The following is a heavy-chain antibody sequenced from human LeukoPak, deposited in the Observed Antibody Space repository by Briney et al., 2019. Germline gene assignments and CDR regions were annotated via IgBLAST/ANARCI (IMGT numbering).Heavy chain of an antibody. J-gene: IGHJ4*02. CDR3: AREGVGAISYRSDEFVY. CDR2: IYTSGRT. CDR1: GGSLSSGRYY. D-gene: IGHD1-26*01. V-gene: IGHV4-61*02. Sequence: SETLSLTCAVSGGSLSSGRYYRSWVRQPAGKGLEWIGRIYTSGRTNYNPSLKSRVPISVDTPKNRFSLKLSSVTAADTAVYYCAREGVGAISYRSDEFVYWGQGTLVTVSS.